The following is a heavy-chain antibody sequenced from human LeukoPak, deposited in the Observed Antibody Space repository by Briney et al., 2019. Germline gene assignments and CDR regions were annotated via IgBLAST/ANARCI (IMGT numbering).Heavy chain of an antibody. CDR2: ISPSGGST. D-gene: IGHD2-15*01. CDR3: ARRAFRGGKATAYYYYYMDV. CDR1: GYTFTSNY. Sequence: ASVKVSCKAFGYTFTSNYMHWVRQAPGQGPEWMGVISPSGGSTTYAQKFQGRVTLTRDMSTSTDYLELSSLRSEDTAVYYCARRAFRGGKATAYYYYYMDVWGKGPRSPSP. V-gene: IGHV1-46*01. J-gene: IGHJ6*03.